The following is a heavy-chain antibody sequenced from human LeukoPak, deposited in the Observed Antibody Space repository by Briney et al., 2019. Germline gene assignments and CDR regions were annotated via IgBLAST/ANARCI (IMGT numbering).Heavy chain of an antibody. CDR3: ARGRGTTMVRGVITNYFDL. D-gene: IGHD3-10*01. Sequence: GASVKVSCKASGYTFTGYYIHWVRQAPGQGLEWMGWINPNSGGTNYAQRFLGSVTMTGDTSINTAFMEVRRLRSDDTAIYYCARGRGTTMVRGVITNYFDLWGRGSLVTVSS. CDR1: GYTFTGYY. CDR2: INPNSGGT. J-gene: IGHJ2*01. V-gene: IGHV1-2*02.